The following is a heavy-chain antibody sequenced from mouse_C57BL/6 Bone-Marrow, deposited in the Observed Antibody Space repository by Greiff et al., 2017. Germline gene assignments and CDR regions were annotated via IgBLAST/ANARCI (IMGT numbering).Heavy chain of an antibody. CDR2: IDPENGDT. V-gene: IGHV14-4*01. CDR1: GFNIKDDY. Sequence: EVQLQQSGAELVRPGASVKLSCTASGFNIKDDYLHWVKQRPEQGLEWIGWIDPENGDTEYASKFQGKATITADTSSNTAYLQLSSLTSEDTAVYYCTTGDSSEGFAYWGQGTLVTVSA. D-gene: IGHD3-2*02. J-gene: IGHJ3*01. CDR3: TTGDSSEGFAY.